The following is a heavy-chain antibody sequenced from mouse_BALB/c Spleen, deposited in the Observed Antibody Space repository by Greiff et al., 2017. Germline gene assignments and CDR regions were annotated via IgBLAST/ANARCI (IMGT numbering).Heavy chain of an antibody. CDR3: ARGVRYAMDY. CDR1: GYTFTSYT. V-gene: IGHV1-4*02. CDR2: INPSSGYT. J-gene: IGHJ4*01. D-gene: IGHD5-1*01. Sequence: VQLQQSAAELARPGASVKMSCKASGYTFTSYTMHWVKQRPGQGLEWIGYINPSSGYTEYNQKFKDKTTLTADKSSSTAHMQLSSLTSEDSAVYYCARGVRYAMDYWGQGTSVTVSS.